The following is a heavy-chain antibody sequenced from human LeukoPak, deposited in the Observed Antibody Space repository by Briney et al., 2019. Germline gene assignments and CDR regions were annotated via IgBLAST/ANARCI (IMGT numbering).Heavy chain of an antibody. CDR3: AHSLELIYFDY. V-gene: IGHV2-5*01. D-gene: IGHD1-7*01. J-gene: IGHJ4*02. CDR1: GFSLSSSGVG. Sequence: GPTLFNPTQTLTLTCTFSGFSLSSSGVGVGWIRQPPGKALEWLALIYWNDAERYRPSLKTRLTITKDISKNQVVLTMTDMDLVDTATYYCAHSLELIYFDYWGQGTLVTVSS. CDR2: IYWNDAE.